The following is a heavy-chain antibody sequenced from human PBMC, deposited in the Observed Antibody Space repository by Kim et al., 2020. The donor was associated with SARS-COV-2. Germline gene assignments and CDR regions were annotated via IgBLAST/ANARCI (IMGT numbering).Heavy chain of an antibody. J-gene: IGHJ1*01. V-gene: IGHV3-23*01. CDR3: AKAEYSSDWYLRNSASLVDFQH. D-gene: IGHD6-19*01. CDR1: GFTFSSYA. CDR2: ISGSGGST. Sequence: GGSLRLSCAASGFTFSSYAMSWVRQAPGKGLEWVSAISGSGGSTYYADSVKGRFTISRDNSKNTLYLQMNSLRAEDTAVYYCAKAEYSSDWYLRNSASLVDFQHCGQCTLVTVSS.